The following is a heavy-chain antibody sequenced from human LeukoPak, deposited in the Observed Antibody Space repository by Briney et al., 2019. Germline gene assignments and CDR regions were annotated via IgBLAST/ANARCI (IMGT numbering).Heavy chain of an antibody. V-gene: IGHV4-30-4*01. Sequence: SETLSLTCTVSGGSISSGDYYWSWIRQPSGRGLEWIGNIYYSGNTYYNPSLKSRVTISVDTSKNQFSLKLNSVTAADMAVYYCARGEEGYCSSTSCGRYGMDVWGQGTTVTVSS. CDR2: IYYSGNT. J-gene: IGHJ6*02. CDR1: GGSISSGDYY. CDR3: ARGEEGYCSSTSCGRYGMDV. D-gene: IGHD2-2*01.